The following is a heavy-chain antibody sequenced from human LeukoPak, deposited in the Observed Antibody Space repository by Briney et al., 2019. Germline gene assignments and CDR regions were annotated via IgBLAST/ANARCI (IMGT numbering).Heavy chain of an antibody. CDR3: VRDGACSSTSCQNFDY. J-gene: IGHJ4*02. D-gene: IGHD2-2*01. V-gene: IGHV1-2*02. Sequence: GASVTVSFKASGYTFTFYYIHWVRQAPGQGLEWMGWINPYSGATNYAQKFQGRVTMTSDTSITTAYMELTRLRSDDTAVYYCVRDGACSSTSCQNFDYWGQGTLVTVPS. CDR2: INPYSGAT. CDR1: GYTFTFYY.